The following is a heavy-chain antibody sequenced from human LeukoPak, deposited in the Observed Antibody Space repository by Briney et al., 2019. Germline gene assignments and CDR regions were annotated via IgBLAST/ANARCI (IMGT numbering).Heavy chain of an antibody. V-gene: IGHV3-30*18. J-gene: IGHJ4*02. CDR3: AKALWPTGGGEAFDS. Sequence: HPGRSLRLSCATSGFTFNTYPVHWVRQAPGRGLEWVAMMSHDESYNHYADSVKGRFSISRDAPKNTLYLQMDGLRPEDTAMYYCAKALWPTGGGEAFDSWGQGTLVTVSS. CDR2: MSHDESYN. CDR1: GFTFNTYP. D-gene: IGHD3-16*01.